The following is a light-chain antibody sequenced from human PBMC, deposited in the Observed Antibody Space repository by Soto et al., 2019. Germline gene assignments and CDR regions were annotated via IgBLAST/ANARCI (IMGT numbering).Light chain of an antibody. J-gene: IGKJ5*01. CDR3: QQYSKWPIT. V-gene: IGKV1-39*01. CDR1: QSIGKF. Sequence: IQMTQSPSSLSVSVGDRVTITCRASQSIGKFLNWYQQKPGKAPTLLIYAASSLQSGVPSRFSGSGSGTEFSLTISSLQSEDFAVYYCQQYSKWPITFGQGTRLEIK. CDR2: AAS.